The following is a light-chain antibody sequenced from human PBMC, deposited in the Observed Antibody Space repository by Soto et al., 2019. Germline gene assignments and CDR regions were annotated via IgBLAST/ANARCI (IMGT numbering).Light chain of an antibody. J-gene: IGKJ1*01. Sequence: DIQLTQSPSTLAASVGERVTITCRASQTICSWLAWYQQXPGKAPNLLVYDDSTLERGVPSRFSGGGSGTEFTLTINNLQPDDLATYICQQYKSYSTFGRGTKVDIK. V-gene: IGKV1-5*01. CDR1: QTICSW. CDR3: QQYKSYST. CDR2: DDS.